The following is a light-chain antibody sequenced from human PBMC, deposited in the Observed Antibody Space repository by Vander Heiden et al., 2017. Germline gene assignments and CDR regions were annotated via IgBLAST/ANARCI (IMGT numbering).Light chain of an antibody. V-gene: IGLV10-54*02. CDR2: RNN. Sequence: GLTQPPSVSKGLRQTATLTCTGNSNIVGNQGAAWLQQHQGHPPKLLSYRNNNRPSGISERFAASRSGNTESLTTTGLQPEDGADDDGSALDSSRSVVVIGRGNKPTVL. J-gene: IGLJ2*01. CDR1: SNIVGNQG. CDR3: SALDSSRSVVV.